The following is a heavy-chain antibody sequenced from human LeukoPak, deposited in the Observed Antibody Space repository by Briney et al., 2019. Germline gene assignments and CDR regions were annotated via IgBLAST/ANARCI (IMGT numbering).Heavy chain of an antibody. CDR2: ISSSSSYI. V-gene: IGHV3-21*01. CDR3: ARDHAGDY. CDR1: GFTFSSYS. J-gene: IGHJ4*02. Sequence: GGSLRLSCTASGFTFSSYSMNWVRQAPGKGLEWVSSISSSSSYIYYADSVKGRFTTARDNAKNSLYLQMNSLRAEDTAVYYCARDHAGDYWGQGTLVTVSS.